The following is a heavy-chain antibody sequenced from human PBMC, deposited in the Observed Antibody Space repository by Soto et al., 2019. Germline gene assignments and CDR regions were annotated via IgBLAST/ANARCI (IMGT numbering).Heavy chain of an antibody. V-gene: IGHV4-34*01. CDR1: GGSFSGYY. Sequence: SETLSLTCAVYGGSFSGYYWSWIRQPPGKGLEWIGEINHSGSTNYNPSLKSRVTISVDTSKNQFSLKLSSVTAADTAVYYCARGARYDYVWGSSYYFDYWGQGTLVTVSS. CDR2: INHSGST. CDR3: ARGARYDYVWGSSYYFDY. D-gene: IGHD3-16*01. J-gene: IGHJ4*02.